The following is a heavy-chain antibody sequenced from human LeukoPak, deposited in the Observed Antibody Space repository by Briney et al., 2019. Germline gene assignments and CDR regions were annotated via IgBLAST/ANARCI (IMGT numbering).Heavy chain of an antibody. CDR3: ARERSRWFGELPCYGMDV. V-gene: IGHV3-21*01. J-gene: IGHJ6*02. D-gene: IGHD3-10*01. Sequence: GGSLRLSCAASGFSFSSYTMTWVRQSPGKGLECVSFISTTSNNIYYTDSVKGRFTISRDNAKNLLFLQMNSLRVEDTGIYYCARERSRWFGELPCYGMDVWGPGTTVTVSS. CDR2: ISTTSNNI. CDR1: GFSFSSYT.